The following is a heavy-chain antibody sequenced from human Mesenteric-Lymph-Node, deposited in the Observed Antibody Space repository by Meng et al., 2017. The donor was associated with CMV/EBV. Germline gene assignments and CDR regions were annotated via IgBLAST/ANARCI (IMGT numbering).Heavy chain of an antibody. D-gene: IGHD3-10*01. J-gene: IGHJ4*02. CDR3: ARLWFGELLSPGGFDY. V-gene: IGHV5-51*01. CDR2: IYPGDSDT. Sequence: YSFPSYWIGWVRQMPGKGLEWMGIIYPGDSDTRYSPSFQGQVTISADKSISTAYLQWSSLKASDTAMYYCARLWFGELLSPGGFDYWGQGTLVTVSS. CDR1: YSFPSYW.